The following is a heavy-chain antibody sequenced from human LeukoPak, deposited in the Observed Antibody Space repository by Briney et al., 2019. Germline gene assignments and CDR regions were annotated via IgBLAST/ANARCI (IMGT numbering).Heavy chain of an antibody. CDR2: ISDGGGST. J-gene: IGHJ4*02. Sequence: GGSLRLSCAASGFTFSNYAMNWVRQAPGKGLEWVSVISDGGGSTHYADSVKGRFTISRDNSKNTLYLQMNSLRAEDTAVYYCARVGTFGHCGGDCYHWGQGTLVTVSS. V-gene: IGHV3-23*01. D-gene: IGHD2-21*02. CDR1: GFTFSNYA. CDR3: ARVGTFGHCGGDCYH.